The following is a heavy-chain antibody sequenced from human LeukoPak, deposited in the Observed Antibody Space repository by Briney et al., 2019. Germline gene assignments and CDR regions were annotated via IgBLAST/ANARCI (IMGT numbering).Heavy chain of an antibody. V-gene: IGHV1-46*01. CDR1: GYTFTSYY. J-gene: IGHJ6*01. CDR3: ARVGPAVDYYGSGSYYRASTDYYGMDV. Sequence: ASVKVSCKASGYTFTSYYMHWVRQAPVQGLEWMGIINPSGGSTSYAQEFQGRVTMTRDTSTSTVYMELSSLRSEDTAVYYCARVGPAVDYYGSGSYYRASTDYYGMDVWGQGTTVTVSS. D-gene: IGHD3-10*01. CDR2: INPSGGST.